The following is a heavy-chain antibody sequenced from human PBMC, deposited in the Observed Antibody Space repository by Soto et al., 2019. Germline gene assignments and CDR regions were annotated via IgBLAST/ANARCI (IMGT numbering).Heavy chain of an antibody. J-gene: IGHJ6*02. D-gene: IGHD3-10*01. V-gene: IGHV4-31*03. CDR1: GGPIRGGLYY. Sequence: TLSLTCNVHGGPIRGGLYYWSWIGQYPATGLAWIGYISHSGSTSYNPSLKSRLTISLETSKNQFSLKLRSVTAADTAVYYCARVTMVRGVIASYYYYYYGMVVWGQGTTVTVSS. CDR3: ARVTMVRGVIASYYYYYYGMVV. CDR2: ISHSGST.